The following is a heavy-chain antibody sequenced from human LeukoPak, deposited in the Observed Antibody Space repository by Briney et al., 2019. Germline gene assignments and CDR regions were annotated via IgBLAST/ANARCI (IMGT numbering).Heavy chain of an antibody. Sequence: PGGSLRLSCAASGFTFSSYSMNWVRQAPGKGLEWVSSISSSSSYIYYADSVKGRFTISRDNAKNPLYLQMNSLRAEDTAVYYCAREGSRGPYYFDYWGQGTLVTVSS. D-gene: IGHD3-10*01. CDR2: ISSSSSYI. J-gene: IGHJ4*02. CDR1: GFTFSSYS. CDR3: AREGSRGPYYFDY. V-gene: IGHV3-21*01.